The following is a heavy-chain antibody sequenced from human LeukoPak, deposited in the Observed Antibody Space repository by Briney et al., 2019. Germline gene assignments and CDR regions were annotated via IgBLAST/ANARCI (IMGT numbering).Heavy chain of an antibody. Sequence: SETLSLTCTVSGGSXSSGDYYWSWIRQPPGKGXXXXXXXXYSGSTYYXXSXKSXVTISVDTSKHQFSLKLSSVTAADTAVYYCARMRTVTRYYYYYGMDVWGQGTTVTVSS. V-gene: IGHV4-30-4*01. D-gene: IGHD4-11*01. CDR3: ARMRTVTRYYYYYGMDV. CDR2: XXYSGST. CDR1: GGSXSSGDYY. J-gene: IGHJ6*02.